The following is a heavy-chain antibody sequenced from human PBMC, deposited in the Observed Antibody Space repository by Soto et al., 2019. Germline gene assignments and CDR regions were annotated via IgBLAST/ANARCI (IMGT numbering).Heavy chain of an antibody. CDR2: VYSTGTT. D-gene: IGHD6-13*01. CDR1: GDSVSSSDFY. J-gene: IGHJ6*02. V-gene: IGHV4-61*08. Sequence: LSLTCAVSGDSVSSSDFYWTWIRQPPGKPLEWIGYVYSTGTTNYSPSLKSRVDMSVDTSENQFSLKVRSVTAADAAVYFCARVPGIWQPLVQSYYFALDVWGQGTTVTVSS. CDR3: ARVPGIWQPLVQSYYFALDV.